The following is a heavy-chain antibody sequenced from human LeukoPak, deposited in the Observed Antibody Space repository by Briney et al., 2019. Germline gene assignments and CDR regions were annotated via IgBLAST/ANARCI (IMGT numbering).Heavy chain of an antibody. CDR2: MSPNSGNT. D-gene: IGHD7-27*01. V-gene: IGHV1-8*01. CDR1: GYTFTSCD. J-gene: IGHJ4*02. Sequence: ASVKVSCKASGYTFTSCDINWVRQATGQGLEWMGWMSPNSGNTGYAQKFHGRVTMTRNTAISTAYMELSSLRSEDTAVYYCVRTPPNWGADYWGQGTLVTVSS. CDR3: VRTPPNWGADY.